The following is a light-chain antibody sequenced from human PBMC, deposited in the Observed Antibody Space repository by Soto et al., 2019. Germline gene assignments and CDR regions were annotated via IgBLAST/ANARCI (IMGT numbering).Light chain of an antibody. CDR1: QSISSW. CDR2: DAS. V-gene: IGKV1-5*01. Sequence: DIQMTQSPSTLSASVGDRVTITCRASQSISSWLAWYQQKPGKAPKLLIYDASSLEPGVPSRFSGGGSGTEFTLTISSLQDDDFATYYCQQFDSSSGTFGQGTKVEIK. J-gene: IGKJ1*01. CDR3: QQFDSSSGT.